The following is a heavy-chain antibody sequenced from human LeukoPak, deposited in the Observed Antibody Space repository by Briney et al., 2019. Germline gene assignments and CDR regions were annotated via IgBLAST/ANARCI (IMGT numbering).Heavy chain of an antibody. CDR3: ASLYYDSSGYQVDY. D-gene: IGHD3-22*01. J-gene: IGHJ4*02. Sequence: SETLSLTRAVYGGSFSGYYWSWIRQPPGKGLEWIGEINHSGSTNYNPSLKSRVTISVDTSKNQFSLKLSSVTAADTAVYYCASLYYDSSGYQVDYWGQGTLVTVSS. V-gene: IGHV4-34*01. CDR2: INHSGST. CDR1: GGSFSGYY.